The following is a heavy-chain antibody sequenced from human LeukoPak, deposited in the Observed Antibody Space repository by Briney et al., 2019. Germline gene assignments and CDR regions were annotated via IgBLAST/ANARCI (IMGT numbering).Heavy chain of an antibody. J-gene: IGHJ3*02. V-gene: IGHV4-59*01. CDR3: ARNTNFVEATNNDGFDI. CDR1: GGSISSNY. Sequence: SETLSLTCTVSGGSISSNYWSWIRQSPGKGLEWIGFGFYSGSTYYNPSLKSRVSISVDTSKNQFSLKLNSVTAADTAVYYCARNTNFVEATNNDGFDIWGQGTMVTVS. CDR2: GFYSGST. D-gene: IGHD1-26*01.